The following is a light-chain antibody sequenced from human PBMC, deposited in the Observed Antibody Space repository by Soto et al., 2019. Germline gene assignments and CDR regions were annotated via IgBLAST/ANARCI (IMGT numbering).Light chain of an antibody. CDR1: QSVLYTSNNHNY. CDR3: QQYYLVPFT. J-gene: IGKJ3*01. Sequence: DIVMTQSPDSLGVSLGERATINCKSSQSVLYTSNNHNYLAWYQQKSGQPPKLLIYGASARESGVPARFSGSGSGTDFTLTINGLQADDVAVYYCQQYYLVPFTFGPGTKVDIQ. V-gene: IGKV4-1*01. CDR2: GAS.